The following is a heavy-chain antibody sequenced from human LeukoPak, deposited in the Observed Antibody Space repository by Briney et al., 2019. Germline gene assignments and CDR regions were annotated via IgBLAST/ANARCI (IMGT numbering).Heavy chain of an antibody. CDR1: GFTFSSYA. V-gene: IGHV3-30*01. Sequence: PGRSLRLSCAASGFTFSSYAMHWVRQAPGKGLEWVAVISYDGSNKYYADSVKGRFTISRDNSKNTLYLQMNSLRAEDTAVYYCAREGVRSRYQLLCPWFDTGGQGTLVTVSS. J-gene: IGHJ5*02. D-gene: IGHD2-2*01. CDR3: AREGVRSRYQLLCPWFDT. CDR2: ISYDGSNK.